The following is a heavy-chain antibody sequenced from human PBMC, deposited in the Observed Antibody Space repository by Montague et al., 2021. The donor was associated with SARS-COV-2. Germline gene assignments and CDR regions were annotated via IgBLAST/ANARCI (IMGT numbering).Heavy chain of an antibody. Sequence: SETLSLTCSGSGDSITNHYWAWIRQPAGKGLEWIGRMHFTGKTNFSPFFSSRLTMSADTSKNQFSLKLTSATAADTAIYFCARDRFDFGAGRQGTIDFWGQGTLVTVSS. D-gene: IGHD3-10*01. CDR1: GDSITNHY. J-gene: IGHJ4*02. CDR2: MHFTGKT. CDR3: ARDRFDFGAGRQGTIDF. V-gene: IGHV4-4*07.